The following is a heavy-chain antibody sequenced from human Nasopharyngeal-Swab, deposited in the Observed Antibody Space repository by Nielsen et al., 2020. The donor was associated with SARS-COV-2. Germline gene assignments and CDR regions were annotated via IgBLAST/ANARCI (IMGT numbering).Heavy chain of an antibody. Sequence: WIRQPPGKGLEWIGNIFSGGSTNYNPSLKSRVTISVDTSKNQFSLKLSSVTAADTAVYYCASRLGDYDSRSNYYYYYYMDVWGKGTTVTVSS. CDR3: ASRLGDYDSRSNYYYYYYMDV. J-gene: IGHJ6*03. CDR2: IFSGGST. V-gene: IGHV4-59*01. D-gene: IGHD3-22*01.